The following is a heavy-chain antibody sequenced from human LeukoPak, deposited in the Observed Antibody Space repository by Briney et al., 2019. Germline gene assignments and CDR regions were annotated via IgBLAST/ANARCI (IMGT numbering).Heavy chain of an antibody. V-gene: IGHV3-49*04. D-gene: IGHD5-18*01. Sequence: GRSLRLSCTASGFTFGDYAMSWVRQAPGKGLEWVGFIRSKAYGGTTEYAASVKGRFTISRDDSKSIAYLQMNSLKTEDTAVYYCTRSYVDTAMVFDYWGQGTLVTVSS. CDR3: TRSYVDTAMVFDY. CDR1: GFTFGDYA. CDR2: IRSKAYGGTT. J-gene: IGHJ4*02.